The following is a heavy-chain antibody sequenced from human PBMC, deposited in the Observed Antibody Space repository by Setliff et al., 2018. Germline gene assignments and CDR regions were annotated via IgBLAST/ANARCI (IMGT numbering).Heavy chain of an antibody. V-gene: IGHV4-39*01. D-gene: IGHD6-6*01. CDR2: TYYNGDA. J-gene: IGHJ5*02. Sequence: SETLSLSCAVSGLRFSDAWVSWVRQPPGKGLEWIGSTYYNGDAYYNPSLKSRVTTSVDTSRNQFSLKLSSVTAADTAVYYCARLFHPDRSAETRRAGPGRFDPWGQGTLVTVSS. CDR3: ARLFHPDRSAETRRAGPGRFDP. CDR1: GLRFSDAW.